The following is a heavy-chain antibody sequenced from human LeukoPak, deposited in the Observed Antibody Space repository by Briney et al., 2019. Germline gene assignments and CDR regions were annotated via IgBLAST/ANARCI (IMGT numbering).Heavy chain of an antibody. D-gene: IGHD4-11*01. CDR1: GFTFSSYG. CDR2: ISSSGGST. CDR3: AKGGDSMTTGPLGY. Sequence: GGSLRLSCTASGFTFSSYGMSWVRQAPGKGLEWVSAISSSGGSTYYADSVKGRFTISRDNSKNTLYLQMNSLRAEDTAVYYCAKGGDSMTTGPLGYWGQGTLVTVSS. V-gene: IGHV3-23*01. J-gene: IGHJ4*02.